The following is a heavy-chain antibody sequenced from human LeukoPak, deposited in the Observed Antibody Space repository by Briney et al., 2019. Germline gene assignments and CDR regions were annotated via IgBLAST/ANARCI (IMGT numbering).Heavy chain of an antibody. CDR3: ARASSPYNWFDP. CDR2: IYGGGST. CDR1: GFTVSTNY. V-gene: IGHV3-66*01. J-gene: IGHJ5*02. Sequence: GGSLRLSCAASGFTVSTNYMNWVRQAPGRGLEWVSVIYGGGSTYYADSVKGRFTISRDKSKNTLYLQMDRLRADDTAIYYCARASSPYNWFDPWGQGTLVAVSS.